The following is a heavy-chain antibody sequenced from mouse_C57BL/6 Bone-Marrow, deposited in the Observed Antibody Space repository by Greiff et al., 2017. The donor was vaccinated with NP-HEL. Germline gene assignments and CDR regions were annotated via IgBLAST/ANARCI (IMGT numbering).Heavy chain of an antibody. D-gene: IGHD1-1*01. CDR1: GYTFTSYW. J-gene: IGHJ1*03. CDR2: IYPGSGST. V-gene: IGHV1-55*01. Sequence: QVQLQQSGAELVKPGASVKMSCKASGYTFTSYWITWVKQRPGQGLEWIGDIYPGSGSTNYNEKFKSKATLTVDTSSSTAYMQLSSLTSEDSAVYYCARRGVITTVVSYWYFDVWGTGTTVTVSS. CDR3: ARRGVITTVVSYWYFDV.